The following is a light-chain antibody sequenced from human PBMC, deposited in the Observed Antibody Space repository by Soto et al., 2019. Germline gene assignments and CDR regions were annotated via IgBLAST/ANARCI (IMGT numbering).Light chain of an antibody. CDR1: SSDVGGYNY. Sequence: QSALTQPASVSGSPGQSITISCTGTSSDVGGYNYVSWYQQHPGKAPKLMIYYVSNRPSGVSNRFSGSKSGNTASLTISGLQAEDGADYYCSSYTSSSNWVFGGGTKLTVL. CDR3: SSYTSSSNWV. J-gene: IGLJ3*02. CDR2: YVS. V-gene: IGLV2-14*01.